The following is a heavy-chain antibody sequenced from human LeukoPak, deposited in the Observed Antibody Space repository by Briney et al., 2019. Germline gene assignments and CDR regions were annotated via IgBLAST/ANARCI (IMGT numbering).Heavy chain of an antibody. CDR2: INHSGST. J-gene: IGHJ6*04. CDR1: GGSFSGYY. Sequence: SETLSLTCAVYGGSFSGYYWSWIRQPPGKGLEWIGEINHSGSTNYNPSLKSRVTISVDTSKNQFSLKLSSVTAADTAVYYCARDGLYYYGMDVWGKGTTVTVSS. V-gene: IGHV4-34*01. CDR3: ARDGLYYYGMDV.